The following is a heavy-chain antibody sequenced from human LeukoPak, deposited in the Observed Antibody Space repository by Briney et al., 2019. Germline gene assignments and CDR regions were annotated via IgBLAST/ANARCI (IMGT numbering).Heavy chain of an antibody. V-gene: IGHV1-69*01. CDR3: ARESTDYYDSSGYYYGPVY. CDR1: GGTFSSYA. D-gene: IGHD3-22*01. Sequence: SVKVSCKASGGTFSSYAISWVRQAPGQGLEWMGGIIPIFGTANYAQKFQGRVTFTADESTSTAYMELSNLRSEDTAVYYCARESTDYYDSSGYYYGPVYWGQGTLVTVSS. J-gene: IGHJ4*02. CDR2: IIPIFGTA.